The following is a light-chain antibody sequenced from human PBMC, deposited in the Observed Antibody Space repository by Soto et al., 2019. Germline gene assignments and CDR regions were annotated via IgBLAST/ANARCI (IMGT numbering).Light chain of an antibody. CDR2: DVS. CDR3: SSYTSSSVV. Sequence: QSVLTQPASGSGSPGRSIAISCTGTSSDVGGYNYVSWYQQHPGKAPKLMIYDVSNRPSGVSNRFSGSKSGNTASLTISGLQAEDEADYYCSSYTSSSVVFGGGTQLTVL. CDR1: SSDVGGYNY. J-gene: IGLJ2*01. V-gene: IGLV2-14*01.